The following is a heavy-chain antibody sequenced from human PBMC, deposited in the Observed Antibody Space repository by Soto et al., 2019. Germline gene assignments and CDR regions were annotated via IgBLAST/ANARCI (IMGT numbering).Heavy chain of an antibody. J-gene: IGHJ4*02. V-gene: IGHV3-21*01. CDR2: ISSSSSYI. Sequence: GGSLRLSCAASGFTFSSYSMNWVRQAPGKGLEWVSSISSSSSYIYYADSVKGRFTISRDNAKNSLYLQMNSLRAEDTAVYYCARDMIIAQSAFDYWGQGTLVTVSS. D-gene: IGHD3-16*01. CDR1: GFTFSSYS. CDR3: ARDMIIAQSAFDY.